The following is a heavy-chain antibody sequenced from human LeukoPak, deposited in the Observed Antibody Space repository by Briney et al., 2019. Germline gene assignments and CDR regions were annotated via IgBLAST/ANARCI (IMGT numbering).Heavy chain of an antibody. CDR3: ARETMVRGVDY. CDR1: GGSFSGYY. Sequence: SETLSLTCAVYGGSFSGYYWSWIRQPPGKGLEWIGEINHSGSTNYNPSLKSRVTISVDTSKTHFSLKLSSVTAADTAVYYCARETMVRGVDYWGQGTLVTVSS. D-gene: IGHD3-10*01. CDR2: INHSGST. V-gene: IGHV4-34*01. J-gene: IGHJ4*02.